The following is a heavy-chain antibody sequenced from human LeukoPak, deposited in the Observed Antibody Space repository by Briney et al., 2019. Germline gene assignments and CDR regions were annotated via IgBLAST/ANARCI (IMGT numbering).Heavy chain of an antibody. CDR3: AVLGYCSSTSCSPPRFDP. CDR2: IYYSGST. Sequence: SQTLSLTCTVSGGSISSGDYYWSWIRQPPGKGLEWIGYIYYSGSTYYNPSLKSRVTISVDTSKNQFSLKLSSVTAADTAVYYCAVLGYCSSTSCSPPRFDPWGRGTLVTVSS. CDR1: GGSISSGDYY. J-gene: IGHJ5*02. V-gene: IGHV4-30-4*08. D-gene: IGHD2-2*01.